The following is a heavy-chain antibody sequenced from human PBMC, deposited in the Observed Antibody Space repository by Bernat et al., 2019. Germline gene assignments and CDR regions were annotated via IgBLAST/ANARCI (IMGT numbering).Heavy chain of an antibody. D-gene: IGHD3-3*01. CDR1: GGSISSYY. V-gene: IGHV4-59*12. CDR3: ARGAGYYDFWSGYYGDAFDI. CDR2: IYYSGST. J-gene: IGHJ3*02. Sequence: QVQLQESGPGLVKPSETLSLTCTASGGSISSYYWSWIRQPPGKGLEWIGYIYYSGSTNYNPSLKSRVTISVDTSKNQFSLKLSSVTAADTAVYYCARGAGYYDFWSGYYGDAFDIWGQGTMVTVSS.